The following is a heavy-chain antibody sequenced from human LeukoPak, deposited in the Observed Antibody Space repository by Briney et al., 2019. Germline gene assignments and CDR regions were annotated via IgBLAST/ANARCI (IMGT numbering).Heavy chain of an antibody. Sequence: HPGRPLRLSCAASGFTLSHYGIHWAPQAPGKGLKWVADVWYDGSDKYYADYVKGRFTISRDISKNTLYLQMNSLRAEDTAVYYCARITSEYSSSWYSEYFQHWGQGTLVTVSS. V-gene: IGHV3-33*01. CDR1: GFTLSHYG. CDR3: ARITSEYSSSWYSEYFQH. D-gene: IGHD6-13*01. J-gene: IGHJ1*01. CDR2: VWYDGSDK.